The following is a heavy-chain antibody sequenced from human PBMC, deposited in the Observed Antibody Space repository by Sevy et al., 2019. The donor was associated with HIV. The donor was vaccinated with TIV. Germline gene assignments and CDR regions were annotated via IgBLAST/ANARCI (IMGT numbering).Heavy chain of an antibody. V-gene: IGHV2-5*01. D-gene: IGHD6-13*01. Sequence: SGPTLVNPTQTLTLTCTFSGFSLSTSGVGVGWIRQRPGKALEWLALICWNDDKRYSPSLKSRLTITKDTTNNQVVIKMTNIDPADTATYYYARWGKESAGRGCFDPWGQGTLVTVSS. CDR2: ICWNDDK. J-gene: IGHJ5*02. CDR1: GFSLSTSGVG. CDR3: ARWGKESAGRGCFDP.